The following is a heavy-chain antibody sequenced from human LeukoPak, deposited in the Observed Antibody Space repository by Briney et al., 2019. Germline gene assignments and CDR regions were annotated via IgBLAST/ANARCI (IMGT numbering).Heavy chain of an antibody. V-gene: IGHV4-59*08. CDR2: IYYSGST. Sequence: SETLSLTCTVSGGSISSYYWSWIRQPPGKGLEWIGYIYYSGSTNYNPSLKSRVTISADTSKNQFSLKLSSVTAADTAVYYCARRGCSSTSCYPYYFDYWGQGTLVTVPS. D-gene: IGHD2-2*01. J-gene: IGHJ4*02. CDR3: ARRGCSSTSCYPYYFDY. CDR1: GGSISSYY.